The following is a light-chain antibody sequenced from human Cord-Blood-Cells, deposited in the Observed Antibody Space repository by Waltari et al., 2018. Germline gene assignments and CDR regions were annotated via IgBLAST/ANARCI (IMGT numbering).Light chain of an antibody. CDR1: QSISSY. V-gene: IGKV1-39*01. Sequence: DIQLTQSPSSLSASVGDRVTITYRASQSISSYLNWYQQKPWKAPKLLIYAASSLQSGVPSRFSGSGSGTDFTLTISSLQPEAFAAYYCQQSYSTPVTFGGGTKVEIK. J-gene: IGKJ4*01. CDR2: AAS. CDR3: QQSYSTPVT.